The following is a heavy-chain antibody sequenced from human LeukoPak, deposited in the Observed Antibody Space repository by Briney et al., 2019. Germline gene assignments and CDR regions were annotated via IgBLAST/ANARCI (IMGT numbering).Heavy chain of an antibody. D-gene: IGHD3-10*01. CDR3: ARSGSYAYFDY. J-gene: IGHJ4*02. CDR2: IGSGSGAI. V-gene: IGHV3-48*01. Sequence: GGSLRLSCAASGFTFSSYSMNWVRQSPVRGLEWISYIGSGSGAIFYAPSLQGRFTISRDNAKNLLYLQMHSLRVEDTAVYYCARSGSYAYFDYWGQGTLVTVSS. CDR1: GFTFSSYS.